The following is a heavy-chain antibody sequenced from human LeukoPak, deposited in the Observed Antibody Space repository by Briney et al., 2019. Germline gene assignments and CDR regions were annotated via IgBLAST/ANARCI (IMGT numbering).Heavy chain of an antibody. D-gene: IGHD4/OR15-4a*01. Sequence: GGSLRLSCAVSGFTFSDYYMSWIRQAPGKGLEWVSYISSSGSTIYYADSVKGRFTISRDNAKNSLFLQMNSLRADDTAVYYCARRAGAYSHPYDYWGQGTLVTVSS. V-gene: IGHV3-11*01. CDR2: ISSSGSTI. J-gene: IGHJ4*02. CDR1: GFTFSDYY. CDR3: ARRAGAYSHPYDY.